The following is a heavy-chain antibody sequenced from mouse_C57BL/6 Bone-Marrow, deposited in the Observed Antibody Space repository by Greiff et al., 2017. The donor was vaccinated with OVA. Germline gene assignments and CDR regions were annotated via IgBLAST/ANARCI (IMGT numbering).Heavy chain of an antibody. CDR2: IYPGDGDT. Sequence: QVQLQQSGAELVKPGASVKISCKASGYAFSSYWMNWVKQRPGKGLEWIGQIYPGDGDTNYNGKFKGKATLTADKSSSTAYMQLSSLTSDDSAVYFCARIYYYGSSPDYWGQGTTLTVSS. J-gene: IGHJ2*01. V-gene: IGHV1-80*01. D-gene: IGHD1-1*01. CDR1: GYAFSSYW. CDR3: ARIYYYGSSPDY.